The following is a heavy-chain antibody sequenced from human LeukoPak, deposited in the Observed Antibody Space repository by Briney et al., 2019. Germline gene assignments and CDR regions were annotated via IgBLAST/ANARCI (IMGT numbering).Heavy chain of an antibody. CDR2: ISWDGGST. V-gene: IGHV3-43D*03. Sequence: GGSLRLSCAASGFTFSSYAMHWVRQAPGKGLEWVSLISWDGGSTYYADSVKGRFTISRDNSKNSLYLQMNSLGAEDTALYYCAKDWHIADWGQGTLVTVSS. CDR1: GFTFSSYA. J-gene: IGHJ4*02. D-gene: IGHD2-21*01. CDR3: AKDWHIAD.